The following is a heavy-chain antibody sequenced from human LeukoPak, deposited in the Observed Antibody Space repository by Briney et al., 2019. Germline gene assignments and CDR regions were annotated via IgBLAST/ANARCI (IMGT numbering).Heavy chain of an antibody. J-gene: IGHJ3*02. CDR1: GFTFSSYW. CDR2: INSDGSST. Sequence: GGSLRLSCAASGFTFSSYWMHWVRQAPGKGLVWVSRINSDGSSTSYADSVKGRFTISRDNAKNTLYMQMNSLRAEDTAVYYCAREKDYSDNDAFDIWGQGTMVTVSS. D-gene: IGHD4-17*01. CDR3: AREKDYSDNDAFDI. V-gene: IGHV3-74*01.